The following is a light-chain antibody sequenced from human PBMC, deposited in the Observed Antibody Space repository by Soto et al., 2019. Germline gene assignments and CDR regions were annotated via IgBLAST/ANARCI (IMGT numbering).Light chain of an antibody. CDR3: QQSFNIPRT. J-gene: IGKJ1*01. Sequence: DIQMTQSPSTLSGSVGDRVTITCRASQTISSWLAWYQQKPGKAPKLLIYAASRLQGGVPSRFSGSGSETDFTLTISSLQPEDFATYYCQQSFNIPRTFGQGTKVDIK. CDR2: AAS. V-gene: IGKV1-39*01. CDR1: QTISSW.